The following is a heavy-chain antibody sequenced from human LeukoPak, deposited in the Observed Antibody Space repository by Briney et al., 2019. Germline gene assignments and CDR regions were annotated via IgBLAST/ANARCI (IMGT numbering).Heavy chain of an antibody. Sequence: GESLKISCKGSGYSFTNYWIAWVRQMPGKGLEWMGSIYPGDSDTRYSPSFQGQVTISADKSISTAYLQWAGLKASDTAMYYCVTSGSYGTDYDYWGQGTLVTVSS. CDR1: GYSFTNYW. CDR2: IYPGDSDT. J-gene: IGHJ4*02. V-gene: IGHV5-51*01. CDR3: VTSGSYGTDYDY. D-gene: IGHD5-18*01.